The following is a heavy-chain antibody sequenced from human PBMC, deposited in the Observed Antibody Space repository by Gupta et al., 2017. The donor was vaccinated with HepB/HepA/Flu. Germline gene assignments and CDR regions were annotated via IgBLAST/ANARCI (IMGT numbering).Heavy chain of an antibody. CDR2: IYYSGCT. CDR3: ARHRVGRYCSSTSCWNYFDY. CDR1: GGSIRSSSYD. J-gene: IGHJ4*02. Sequence: QLQLQESRPGLVKPSETLSLTCTVSGGSIRSSSYDWGWIRQPPGKGLEWMGSIYYSGCTYYNPSLKSRVTISVDTSKTQFSLKLNSVTAADTAVYYCARHRVGRYCSSTSCWNYFDYWGQGTLVTVSS. V-gene: IGHV4-39*01. D-gene: IGHD2-2*01.